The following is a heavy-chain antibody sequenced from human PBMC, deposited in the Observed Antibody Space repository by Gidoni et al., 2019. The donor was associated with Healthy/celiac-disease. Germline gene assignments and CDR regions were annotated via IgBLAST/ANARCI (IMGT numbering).Heavy chain of an antibody. CDR2: IWDDGSNK. D-gene: IGHD6-13*01. CDR1: GFPFSSYG. Sequence: QVQLVEPGGGVVQPGRSLSRSCAASGFPFSSYGVHWVRQASGTGLELVAFIWDDGSNKYFADAVNGRFTISRDHSKNTLYLHMNSLRADDTAVYYCARELLAAASLDYNYGVDVWCQGTTVTVSS. J-gene: IGHJ6*02. V-gene: IGHV3-33*01. CDR3: ARELLAAASLDYNYGVDV.